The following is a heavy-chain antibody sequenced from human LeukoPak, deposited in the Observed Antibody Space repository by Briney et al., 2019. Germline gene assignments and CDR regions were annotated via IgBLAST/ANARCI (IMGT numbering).Heavy chain of an antibody. V-gene: IGHV4-59*01. D-gene: IGHD5-18*01. J-gene: IGHJ4*02. CDR3: ARAGGYGYLGGSGFDY. Sequence: SETLSLTCTVSGGSISSYYWSWIRQPPGKGLEWIGYIYYSGSTNYNPSLKSRVTISVDTSKNQFSLKLSSVTAADTAVYYCARAGGYGYLGGSGFDYWGQGTLVTVSS. CDR1: GGSISSYY. CDR2: IYYSGST.